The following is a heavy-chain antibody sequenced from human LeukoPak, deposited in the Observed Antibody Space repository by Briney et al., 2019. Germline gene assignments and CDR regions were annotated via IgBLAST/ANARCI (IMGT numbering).Heavy chain of an antibody. V-gene: IGHV1-69*04. CDR3: ASYDTATAFFDY. D-gene: IGHD5-18*01. J-gene: IGHJ4*02. Sequence: GASVKVSCKASGGTFTTYAIIWVRQAPGQGLEWMGRIIPILDIVNYAQKFQGRVTITADKSTSTAYMELSSLRSEDTAVYYCASYDTATAFFDYWGQGTLVTVSS. CDR1: GGTFTTYA. CDR2: IIPILDIV.